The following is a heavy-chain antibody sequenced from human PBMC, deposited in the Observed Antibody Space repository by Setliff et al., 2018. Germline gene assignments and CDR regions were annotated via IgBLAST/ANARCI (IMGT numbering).Heavy chain of an antibody. CDR2: ICSNGRT. Sequence: PSETLSLTCTVSGGSISSDSHYWAWVRQPAGKGLELIGQICSNGRTYYNPSLKSRLTISGDTSKNQVSLRLSSVTAADTAVYYCATRKSSGRLYYMDVWGKGTTVTVSS. CDR3: ATRKSSGRLYYMDV. V-gene: IGHV4-61*10. CDR1: GGSISSDSHY. D-gene: IGHD1-26*01. J-gene: IGHJ6*03.